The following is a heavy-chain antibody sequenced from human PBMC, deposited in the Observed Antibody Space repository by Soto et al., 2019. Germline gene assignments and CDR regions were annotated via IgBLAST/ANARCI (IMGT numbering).Heavy chain of an antibody. CDR2: VDYSGTS. Sequence: PSETMSLTCNVSGVSISRTSFNWGWIRKPPGKGPKWFGTVDYSGTSHYNPSLTRRINLSASPSPNQISLTLTSVTAADTAAYYCARHGSYRGQGGLVTVSS. CDR1: GVSISRTSFN. CDR3: ARHGSY. V-gene: IGHV4-39*01. J-gene: IGHJ4*02.